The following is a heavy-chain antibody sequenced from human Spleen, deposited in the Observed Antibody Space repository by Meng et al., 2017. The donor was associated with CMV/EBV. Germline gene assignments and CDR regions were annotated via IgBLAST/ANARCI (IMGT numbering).Heavy chain of an antibody. CDR1: GGSFSGYF. CDR3: ATYHQGYFDF. V-gene: IGHV4-34*01. CDR2: IDQSGNN. Sequence: RACAVGGGSFSGYFWCWIRQPTGKGLEWNGEIDQSGNNNYNPSLKSRVIMSIDTSKSQFSLRLTSVTAADTAIYYCATYHQGYFDFWGQGALVTVSS. J-gene: IGHJ4*02.